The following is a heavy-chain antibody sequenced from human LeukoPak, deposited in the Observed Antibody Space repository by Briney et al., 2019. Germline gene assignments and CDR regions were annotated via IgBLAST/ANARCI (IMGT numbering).Heavy chain of an antibody. CDR1: GYTFTSYY. V-gene: IGHV1-46*01. CDR3: VRGARSGIEIATTYDY. J-gene: IGHJ4*02. CDR2: INPSGGST. D-gene: IGHD5-24*01. Sequence: ASVKVSCKASGYTFTSYYMHWVRQAPGQGLAWMGIINPSGGSTRYAQKFQGRVTMTRDMSTSTVYMELGSLRSEDTAVYYCVRGARSGIEIATTYDYWGQGTLVTVSS.